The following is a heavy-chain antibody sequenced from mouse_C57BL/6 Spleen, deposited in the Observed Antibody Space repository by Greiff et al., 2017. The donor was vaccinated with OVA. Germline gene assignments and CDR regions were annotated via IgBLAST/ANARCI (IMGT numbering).Heavy chain of an antibody. CDR3: ARGELLLRAMDY. J-gene: IGHJ4*01. Sequence: QVQLQQPGAELVKPGASVKLSCKASGYTFTSYWMHWVKQRPGQGLEWIGMIHPNSGSTNYNEKFKSKATLTVDKSSSTAYMQLSSLTSEDSAVYYCARGELLLRAMDYWGQGTSVTVSS. CDR1: GYTFTSYW. V-gene: IGHV1-64*01. D-gene: IGHD1-1*01. CDR2: IHPNSGST.